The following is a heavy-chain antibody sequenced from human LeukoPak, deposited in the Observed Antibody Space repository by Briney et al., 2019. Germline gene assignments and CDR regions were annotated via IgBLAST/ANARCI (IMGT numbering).Heavy chain of an antibody. CDR1: GFTFSSYS. V-gene: IGHV3-30*03. D-gene: IGHD6-19*01. CDR3: ARDKSSSGWYKDY. CDR2: ISYDGSNK. J-gene: IGHJ4*02. Sequence: GGSLRLSCAASGFTFSSYSMNWVRQAPGKGLEWVAVISYDGSNKYYADSVKGRFTISRDNSKNTLYLQMNSLRAEDTAVYYCARDKSSSGWYKDYWGQGTLVTVSS.